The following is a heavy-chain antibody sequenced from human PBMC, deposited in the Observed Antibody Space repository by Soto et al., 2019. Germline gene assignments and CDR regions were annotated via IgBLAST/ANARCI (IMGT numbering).Heavy chain of an antibody. CDR3: ALSYGSGDYGDAFDI. CDR2: ISGTGGTT. V-gene: IGHV3-23*01. CDR1: GFTFSSYA. D-gene: IGHD3-10*01. Sequence: GGSLRLSCAASGFTFSSYAMSWVRQAPGKGLEWVSAISGTGGTTYYADSVKGRFTISRDNSRNTLHLQMNSLRAEDTAVYYCALSYGSGDYGDAFDIWGQGTMVTVSS. J-gene: IGHJ3*02.